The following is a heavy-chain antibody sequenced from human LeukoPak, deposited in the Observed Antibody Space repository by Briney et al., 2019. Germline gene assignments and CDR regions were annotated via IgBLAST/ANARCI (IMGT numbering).Heavy chain of an antibody. J-gene: IGHJ3*01. CDR2: IKQDGSEK. V-gene: IGHV3-7*01. CDR3: ARGNPNRNALDL. D-gene: IGHD1-14*01. CDR1: GFPFSSYS. Sequence: GGSLRLSCAASGFPFSSYSMTWVRQAPGKGLEWVAYIKQDGSEKYYVDSVKGRFTISRDNAKNSLFLQMNSLRAEDTAVYYCARGNPNRNALDLWGQGTMVTISS.